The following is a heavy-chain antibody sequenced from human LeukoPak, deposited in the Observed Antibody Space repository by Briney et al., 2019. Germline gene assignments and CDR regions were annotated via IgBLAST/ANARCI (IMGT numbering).Heavy chain of an antibody. CDR2: ISGYNGNT. D-gene: IGHD6-19*01. CDR3: ARDLKRGYSSGRYSWGTGSSNDY. Sequence: GASVKVSCKASGYTFTSYGIGWVRQAPGQGLEWMGWISGYNGNTNYAQKLQGRVTMTTDTSTSTAYMELRSLRSDDTAVYYCARDLKRGYSSGRYSWGTGSSNDYWGQGTLVTVSS. J-gene: IGHJ4*02. CDR1: GYTFTSYG. V-gene: IGHV1-18*01.